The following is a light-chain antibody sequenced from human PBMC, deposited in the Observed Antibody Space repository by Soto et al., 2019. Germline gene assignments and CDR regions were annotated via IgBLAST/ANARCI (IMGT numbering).Light chain of an antibody. J-gene: IGKJ2*01. CDR1: QTISSSY. Sequence: EIVLTQSPGTLYLSPGERATLSCRASQTISSSYLAWYQQKPGQAPRLLIYGASSRATGIPDRFSGSGSGTDFTLTISRLEPEDFAVYDCQQYGSSPLYTFGQGTKLEIK. CDR3: QQYGSSPLYT. CDR2: GAS. V-gene: IGKV3-20*01.